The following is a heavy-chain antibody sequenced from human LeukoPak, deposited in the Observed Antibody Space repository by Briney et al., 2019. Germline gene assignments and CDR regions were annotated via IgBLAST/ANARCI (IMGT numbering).Heavy chain of an antibody. J-gene: IGHJ4*02. Sequence: GGSLRLSCVASGFTFSRYSMNWVRQAPGKGLEWVSYISSSSTIYYADSVKGRFTISRDNAKNSLYLQMNSLRAEDTAVYYCARTYSSGWHHRFDYWGQGTLVTVSS. CDR1: GFTFSRYS. V-gene: IGHV3-48*01. D-gene: IGHD6-19*01. CDR3: ARTYSSGWHHRFDY. CDR2: ISSSSTI.